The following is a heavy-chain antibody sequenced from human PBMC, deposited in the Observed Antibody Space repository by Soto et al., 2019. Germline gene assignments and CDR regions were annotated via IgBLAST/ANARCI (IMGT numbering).Heavy chain of an antibody. J-gene: IGHJ6*04. Sequence: LRVSCAASGFTFINYAMSWVRQAPGKGLELVSAISGSGGSTYYADSVKGRFTISRDNSKNTLYLQINSLRAEDTAVYYCAKNHPAPYRSISSCNGNHYGTDVWGKGTTVTVFS. CDR2: ISGSGGST. CDR3: AKNHPAPYRSISSCNGNHYGTDV. V-gene: IGHV3-23*01. D-gene: IGHD2-2*01. CDR1: GFTFINYA.